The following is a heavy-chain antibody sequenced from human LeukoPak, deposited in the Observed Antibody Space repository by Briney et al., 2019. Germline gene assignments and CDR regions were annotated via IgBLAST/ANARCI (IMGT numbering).Heavy chain of an antibody. V-gene: IGHV4-34*01. Sequence: SETLSLTCAVYGGSFSGYYWSWIRQPPGKGLEWIGEINHSGSTNYNPSLKSRVTISVDTSKNQFSLNLNSVTAADTAEYYCARAPGSAYYPYYYMDVWGKGTTVTVSS. CDR1: GGSFSGYY. D-gene: IGHD6-19*01. J-gene: IGHJ6*03. CDR2: INHSGST. CDR3: ARAPGSAYYPYYYMDV.